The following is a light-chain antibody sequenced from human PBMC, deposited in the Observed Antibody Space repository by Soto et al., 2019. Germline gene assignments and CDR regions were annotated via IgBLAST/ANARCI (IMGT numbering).Light chain of an antibody. Sequence: EIVLTQSPGTLSLSPGDRATLSCRASQSVSNDYLAWFQQKPGQTPRLLIYSVSSRATGIPDRFSGSGSGTDFTLTISRLEPEDFAVYYCQHYGSSPRFGQGTKVDIK. J-gene: IGKJ1*01. CDR1: QSVSNDY. CDR2: SVS. V-gene: IGKV3-20*01. CDR3: QHYGSSPR.